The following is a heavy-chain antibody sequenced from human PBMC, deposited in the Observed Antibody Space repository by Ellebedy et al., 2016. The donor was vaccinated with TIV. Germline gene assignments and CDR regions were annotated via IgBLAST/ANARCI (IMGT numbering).Heavy chain of an antibody. CDR3: ARVNVSDKKRNYYYYGMDV. J-gene: IGHJ6*02. CDR2: ISSGSRTI. CDR1: GFTFSDYY. Sequence: GESLKISCAASGFTFSDYYMTWIRQAPGTGLEWVSYISSGSRTIDYADSVKGRFTISRDNAKNALYLQMNSLRAEDTAVYYCARVNVSDKKRNYYYYGMDVWGQGTTVTVSS. V-gene: IGHV3-11*04. D-gene: IGHD3-10*01.